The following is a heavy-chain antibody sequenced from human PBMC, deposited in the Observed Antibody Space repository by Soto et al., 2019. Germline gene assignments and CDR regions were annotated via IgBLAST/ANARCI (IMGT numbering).Heavy chain of an antibody. CDR2: ISRSSSYI. J-gene: IGHJ5*02. V-gene: IGHV3-21*01. CDR3: ASIHSGDYGWFDP. D-gene: IGHD4-17*01. CDR1: GFTFSNYS. Sequence: VQLVESGGGLVKPGGSLRLSCAASGFTFSNYSMNWVRQAPGKGLEWVSSISRSSSYIYYADSVKGRFTISRDNAKNSLYLQMNSLRAEDTAVYYCASIHSGDYGWFDPWGQGTLVTVSS.